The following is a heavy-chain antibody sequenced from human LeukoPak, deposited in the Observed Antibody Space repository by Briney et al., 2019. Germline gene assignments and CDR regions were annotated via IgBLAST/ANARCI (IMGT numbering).Heavy chain of an antibody. CDR1: GGTFSCYA. CDR2: IIPIFGTA. J-gene: IGHJ6*02. Sequence: SVKVSCKASGGTFSCYAISWVRQAPGQGLEWMGGIIPIFGTANYAQKFQGRVTITADESTSTAYMELSSLRSEDTAVYYCARGSITMVRGVIRRDYYYYYGMDVWGQGTTVTVSS. V-gene: IGHV1-69*13. D-gene: IGHD3-10*01. CDR3: ARGSITMVRGVIRRDYYYYYGMDV.